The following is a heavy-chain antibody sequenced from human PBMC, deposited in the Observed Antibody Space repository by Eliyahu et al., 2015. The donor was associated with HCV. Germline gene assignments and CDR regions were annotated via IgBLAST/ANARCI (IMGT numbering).Heavy chain of an antibody. CDR1: GGSIPTYY. Sequence: QVQLQESGPGLVQPSETLSLTCTVSGGSIPTYYWXWIRQPPGKGLEWIGYIHYSGSTNYNPSLKSRVTISVDTSKNQFSLKLSSVTAADTAVYYCASGGGGIAVAGTGGWFDPWGQGTLVTVSS. D-gene: IGHD6-19*01. CDR2: IHYSGST. CDR3: ASGGGGIAVAGTGGWFDP. V-gene: IGHV4-59*01. J-gene: IGHJ5*02.